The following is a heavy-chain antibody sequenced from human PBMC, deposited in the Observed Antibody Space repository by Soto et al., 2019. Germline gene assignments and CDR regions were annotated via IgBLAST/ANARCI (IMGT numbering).Heavy chain of an antibody. CDR3: ARDPGGSGWAFDY. D-gene: IGHD6-19*01. CDR2: LWYDGADK. V-gene: IGHV3-33*01. Sequence: QVQLVESGGGVVQPGTSLRLSCAVSGFTLSTYSMHWVRQAPGKGLEWVAILWYDGADKNYAESVMGRFTISGDAAKNTLYLQMNSLGVEDTAVYYCARDPGGSGWAFDYWGQGTLVTVSS. CDR1: GFTLSTYS. J-gene: IGHJ4*02.